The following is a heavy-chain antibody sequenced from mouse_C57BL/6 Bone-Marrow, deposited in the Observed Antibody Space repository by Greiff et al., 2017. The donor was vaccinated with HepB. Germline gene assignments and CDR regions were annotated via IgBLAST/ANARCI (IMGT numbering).Heavy chain of an antibody. Sequence: VQLQQPGPELVKPGASVKISCKASGYSFTGYYMNWVKQSPEKSLEWIGEINPSTGGTTYNQKFKAKATLTVDKSSSTAYMQLKSLTSEDSAVYYCARCVTLAYWGQGTLVTVSA. CDR3: ARCVTLAY. J-gene: IGHJ3*01. CDR2: INPSTGGT. CDR1: GYSFTGYY. D-gene: IGHD2-12*01. V-gene: IGHV1-42*01.